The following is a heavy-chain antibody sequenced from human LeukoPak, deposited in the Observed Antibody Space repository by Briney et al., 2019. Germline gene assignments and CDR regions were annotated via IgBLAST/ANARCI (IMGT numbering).Heavy chain of an antibody. V-gene: IGHV1-46*01. Sequence: GASVKVSCKASGYTFTNYGISWVRQAPGQGLEWMGTINPNGNTPRYAQKFQGRVTMTKDTSTSTIYLELTSLRSEDTAVYYCARGVGATLEGGVWGLFDYWGQGTLVTVSS. CDR3: ARGVGATLEGGVWGLFDY. CDR2: INPNGNTP. J-gene: IGHJ4*02. CDR1: GYTFTNYG. D-gene: IGHD1-26*01.